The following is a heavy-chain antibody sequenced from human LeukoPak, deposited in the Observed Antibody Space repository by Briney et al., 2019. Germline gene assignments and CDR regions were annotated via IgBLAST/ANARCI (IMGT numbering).Heavy chain of an antibody. V-gene: IGHV1-24*01. J-gene: IGHJ4*02. D-gene: IGHD3-3*01. CDR2: FDPEDGET. Sequence: ASVKVSCKVSGYTLTELSMHWVRQAPGKGLEWMGGFDPEDGETIYAQKFQGRVTMTEDTSTDTAYMELSSLRSEDTAVYYCATSRLWSGYYSPDHWGQGTLVTVSS. CDR1: GYTLTELS. CDR3: ATSRLWSGYYSPDH.